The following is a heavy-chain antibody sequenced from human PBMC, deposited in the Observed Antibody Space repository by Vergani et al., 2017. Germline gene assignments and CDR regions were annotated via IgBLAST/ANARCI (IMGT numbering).Heavy chain of an antibody. CDR3: ARDNDFWSGYYSY. V-gene: IGHV1-2*02. CDR1: GYTFTGYY. J-gene: IGHJ4*02. CDR2: INPNSGGT. D-gene: IGHD3-3*01. Sequence: QVQLVQSGAEVKKPGASVKVSCKASGYTFTGYYMHWVRQAPGQGLEWMGWINPNSGGTNYAQKFQGRVTITRDTSASTAYMELSSLRSEDTAVYYCARDNDFWSGYYSYWGQGTLVTVSS.